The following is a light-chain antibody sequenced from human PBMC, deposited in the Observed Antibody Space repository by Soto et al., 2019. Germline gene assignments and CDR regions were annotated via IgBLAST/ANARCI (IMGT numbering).Light chain of an antibody. Sequence: EILLTQSPGSLSLAPGERATLSCRASQSISSAYLVWYQQKPGQAPRLLIYGASIRATGIPDRFSGSGSGTYFKLTISRLEPEDFAVYFCQQYVRSWTCGQGTKVEIK. CDR3: QQYVRSWT. J-gene: IGKJ1*01. V-gene: IGKV3-20*01. CDR1: QSISSAY. CDR2: GAS.